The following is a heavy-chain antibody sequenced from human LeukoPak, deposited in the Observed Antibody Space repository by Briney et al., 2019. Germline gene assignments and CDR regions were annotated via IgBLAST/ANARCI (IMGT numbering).Heavy chain of an antibody. CDR2: MNPNSGNA. V-gene: IGHV1-8*01. J-gene: IGHJ4*02. CDR3: AKDSSLRYFDWLLWNYFDY. CDR1: GYTFTSDE. D-gene: IGHD3-9*01. Sequence: VASVKVSCKASGYTFTSDEIHWVRQATGQGLEWMGWMNPNSGNAGYAEKFQGRVTMTRNTSTSTAYMDLSSLRSEDTAVYYCAKDSSLRYFDWLLWNYFDYWGQGTLVTVSS.